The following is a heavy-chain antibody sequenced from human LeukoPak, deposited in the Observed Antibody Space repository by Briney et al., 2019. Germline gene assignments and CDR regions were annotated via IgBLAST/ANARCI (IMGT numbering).Heavy chain of an antibody. CDR2: ISSDGGAT. CDR1: GFTFSRFP. V-gene: IGHV3-64*01. Sequence: QPGGSLRLSCAASGFTFSRFPMHWVRQAPGKGLEYVSAISSDGGATYYANSVKGRFTISRDNSKNTLYLQMGSLRAEGMAVYYCAREVAYYDYWGQGTLVTVSS. D-gene: IGHD2-15*01. CDR3: AREVAYYDY. J-gene: IGHJ4*02.